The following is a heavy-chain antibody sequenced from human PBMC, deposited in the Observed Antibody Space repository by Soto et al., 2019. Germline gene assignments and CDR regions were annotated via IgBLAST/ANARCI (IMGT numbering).Heavy chain of an antibody. D-gene: IGHD7-27*01. V-gene: IGHV3-23*01. Sequence: GGSLRLSCAASGFTFSSYAMSWVRQAPGKGLEWVSAISGSGGSTYYADSVKGRFTISRDNSKITLYLQMNILRAEDTAVYYCAKGEQNWGGYYYGMDVWGQGTTVTVSS. J-gene: IGHJ6*02. CDR2: ISGSGGST. CDR3: AKGEQNWGGYYYGMDV. CDR1: GFTFSSYA.